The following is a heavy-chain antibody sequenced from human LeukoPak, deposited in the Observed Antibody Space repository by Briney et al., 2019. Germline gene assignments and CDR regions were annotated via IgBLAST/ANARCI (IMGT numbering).Heavy chain of an antibody. CDR1: GFTFSNYW. Sequence: PGGSLRLSCAASGFTFSNYWMHWVRQAPGKGLEWVSSIHGGSNYIYYADSVKGRFTTSRDNARSSLYLQMESLRAEDTALYYCARGPPGISYFQYWGQGTLVTVSS. D-gene: IGHD3-3*02. CDR2: IHGGSNYI. J-gene: IGHJ1*01. CDR3: ARGPPGISYFQY. V-gene: IGHV3-21*01.